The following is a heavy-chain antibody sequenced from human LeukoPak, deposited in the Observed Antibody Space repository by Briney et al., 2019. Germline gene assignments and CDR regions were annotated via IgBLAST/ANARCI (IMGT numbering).Heavy chain of an antibody. CDR2: ISAYNGNT. CDR1: GYTFTSYG. D-gene: IGHD3-10*01. J-gene: IGHJ6*02. V-gene: IGHV1-18*01. Sequence: GASVKVSCKASGYTFTSYGISWVRQAPGQGLEWMGWISAYNGNTNYAQKLQGGVTMTTDTSTSTAYMELWSLRSDDTAVYYCAREPVRLLWFGELLYYYYYYGMDVWGQGTTVTVSS. CDR3: AREPVRLLWFGELLYYYYYYGMDV.